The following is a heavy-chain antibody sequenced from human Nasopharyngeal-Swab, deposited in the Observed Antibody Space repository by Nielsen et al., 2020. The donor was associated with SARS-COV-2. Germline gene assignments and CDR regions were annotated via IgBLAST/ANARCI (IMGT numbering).Heavy chain of an antibody. CDR2: IYPGGSDT. D-gene: IGHD2-8*01. CDR1: GYSFTNYW. Sequence: GESLKISCKGSGYSFTNYWIAWVRQMPGKGLEWMGIIYPGGSDTRYNPSFQGQVTISVDKSISTAYLQWSSLKASDTAMYYCARLLGRDIVLIGGMDVWGQGTTVTVSS. V-gene: IGHV5-51*01. J-gene: IGHJ6*02. CDR3: ARLLGRDIVLIGGMDV.